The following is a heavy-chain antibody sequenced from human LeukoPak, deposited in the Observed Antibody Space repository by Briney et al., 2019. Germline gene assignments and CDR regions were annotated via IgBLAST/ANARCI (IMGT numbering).Heavy chain of an antibody. CDR2: IYSGGST. Sequence: GGSLRLSCAASGFTVGSNYMSWVRQAPGKGLEWVSVIYSGGSTYYADSVKGRFTISRDNSKNTLYLQMNSLRAEDTAVYYCAKGIAVADSYYFDYWGQGTLVTVSS. V-gene: IGHV3-53*01. J-gene: IGHJ4*02. CDR3: AKGIAVADSYYFDY. CDR1: GFTVGSNY. D-gene: IGHD6-19*01.